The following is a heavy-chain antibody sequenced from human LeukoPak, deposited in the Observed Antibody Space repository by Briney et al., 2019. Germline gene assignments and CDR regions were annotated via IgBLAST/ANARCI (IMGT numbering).Heavy chain of an antibody. CDR3: TTGAYDILTGYYHWYSDL. D-gene: IGHD3-9*01. Sequence: GGSLRLSCAASGFTFTNAWMSWVRQAPGRGLEWVGRIKSKTDGGTTDYAAPVKDRFTISRDDSKNTLYLQMNSLKAEDTAVYYCTTGAYDILTGYYHWYSDLWGRGTLVTVSS. CDR2: IKSKTDGGTT. V-gene: IGHV3-15*01. CDR1: GFTFTNAW. J-gene: IGHJ2*01.